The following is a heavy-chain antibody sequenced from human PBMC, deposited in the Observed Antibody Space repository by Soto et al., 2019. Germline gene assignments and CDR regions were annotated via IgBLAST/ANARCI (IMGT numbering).Heavy chain of an antibody. CDR3: AHYVSASPAGWFDP. V-gene: IGHV2-5*02. D-gene: IGHD3-10*01. CDR2: IYWDDDK. Sequence: QITLKESGPPLVKPTQTLTLTCSFSGLSLSTSGEAVGWIRQPPGKALEWLALIYWDDDKFFNPTLKTRLTITKDTSNNQVVLTLTNMDPVDTATYSCAHYVSASPAGWFDPWGQGVLVTVSS. CDR1: GLSLSTSGEA. J-gene: IGHJ5*02.